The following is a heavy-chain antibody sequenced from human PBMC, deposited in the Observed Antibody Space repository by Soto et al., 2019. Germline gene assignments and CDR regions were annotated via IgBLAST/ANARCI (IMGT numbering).Heavy chain of an antibody. Sequence: GGSLGLFCAASGFTFSSYGMHWVRQAPGKGLEWVAVIWYDGSNKYYADSVKGRFTISRDNSKNTLYLQMNSLRAEDTAVYYCARGGWPYYDTSLDYFDHWVQGA. D-gene: IGHD3-22*01. CDR1: GFTFSSYG. V-gene: IGHV3-33*01. CDR2: IWYDGSNK. CDR3: ARGGWPYYDTSLDYFDH. J-gene: IGHJ4*02.